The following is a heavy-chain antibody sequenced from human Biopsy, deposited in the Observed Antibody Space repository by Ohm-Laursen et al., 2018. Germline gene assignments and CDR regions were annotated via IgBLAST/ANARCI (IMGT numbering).Heavy chain of an antibody. V-gene: IGHV1-69*11. CDR1: TGTFNSYG. CDR2: IIPILRTT. CDR3: AREAIGYQLPCND. D-gene: IGHD2-2*01. Sequence: ASVKVSCKAPTGTFNSYGIIWVRQAPGQGLEWMGRIIPILRTTAYAQTFLGRVTITADSPTSTVDMELTSLTSDDTAVYFCAREAIGYQLPCNDWGQGTLVTVSS. J-gene: IGHJ4*02.